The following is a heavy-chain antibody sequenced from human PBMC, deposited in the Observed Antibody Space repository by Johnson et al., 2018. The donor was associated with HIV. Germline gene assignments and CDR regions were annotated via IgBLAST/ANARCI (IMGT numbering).Heavy chain of an antibody. CDR3: AKDLRVFDWFNAYDAFDI. D-gene: IGHD3-9*01. V-gene: IGHV3-20*04. CDR1: GFTFDDYG. J-gene: IGHJ3*02. Sequence: VQLVESGGGLIQPGGSLRLSCEASGFTFDDYGMSWVRQAPGKGLEWVSGINWNGGSTGYADSVKGRFTISRDNAKNSLYLQMNSLRADDTAVYYCAKDLRVFDWFNAYDAFDIWGQGTMVTVSS. CDR2: INWNGGST.